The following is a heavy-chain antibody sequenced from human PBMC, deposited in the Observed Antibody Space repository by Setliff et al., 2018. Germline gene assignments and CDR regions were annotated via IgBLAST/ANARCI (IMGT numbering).Heavy chain of an antibody. J-gene: IGHJ4*02. CDR1: GGTFSSYA. D-gene: IGHD3-16*01. V-gene: IGHV1-69*10. CDR2: IIPILGIA. CDR3: ARVGGSGGNY. Sequence: SVKVSCKASGGTFSSYAIGWVRQAPGQGLEWMGGIIPILGIANYAQKFQGRVTITADESTSTAYMELSSLRSEDTAVYYCARVGGSGGNYWGQGTLVTVSS.